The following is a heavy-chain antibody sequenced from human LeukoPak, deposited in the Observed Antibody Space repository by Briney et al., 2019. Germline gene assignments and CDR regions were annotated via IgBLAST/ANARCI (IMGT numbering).Heavy chain of an antibody. CDR2: IYHGDADP. CDR1: GYTSTTHW. CDR3: ARHGTGHHFGVETHAFDI. Sequence: GESLKISCKSSGYTSTTHWIGWVRQMPGKGLELMGIIYHGDADPRYGPSFQGQVTISADESFSTSYLQWSSLKASDTAMYYCARHGTGHHFGVETHAFDIWGQGTMVTVSS. D-gene: IGHD3-3*01. J-gene: IGHJ3*02. V-gene: IGHV5-51*01.